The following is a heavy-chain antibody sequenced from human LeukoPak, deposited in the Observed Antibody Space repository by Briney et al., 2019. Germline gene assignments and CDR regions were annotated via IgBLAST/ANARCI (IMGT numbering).Heavy chain of an antibody. J-gene: IGHJ3*02. CDR2: ISGYNGDT. D-gene: IGHD2-8*01. Sequence: ASVKVSCKASGYTFINYGISWVRQAPGQGLEWMGWISGYNGDTNYAQKFQGRVTMTTDTSTSTAYMELRSLRSDDTAVYYCARAPYGAFDIWGQGTMVTVSS. V-gene: IGHV1-18*01. CDR3: ARAPYGAFDI. CDR1: GYTFINYG.